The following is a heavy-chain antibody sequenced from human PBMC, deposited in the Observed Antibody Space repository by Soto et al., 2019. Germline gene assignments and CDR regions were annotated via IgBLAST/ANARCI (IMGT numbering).Heavy chain of an antibody. CDR2: ISYSG. D-gene: IGHD3-9*01. CDR1: GCSISRCSFY. J-gene: IGHJ5*02. CDR3: ARHPTHYDILTGYSPGFNWFDP. V-gene: IGHV4-39*01. Sequence: ETLSLTCTVSGCSISRCSFYWGWIRQPPGKGLEWIGSISYSGRYNPSLKTRVTISVDTSSTQFSLKLSSVTAADTAVYYCARHPTHYDILTGYSPGFNWFDPWGQGTLVTV.